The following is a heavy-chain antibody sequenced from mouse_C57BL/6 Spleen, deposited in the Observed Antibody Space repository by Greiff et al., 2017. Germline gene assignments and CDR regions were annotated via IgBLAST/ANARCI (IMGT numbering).Heavy chain of an antibody. CDR1: GFTFSSYA. V-gene: IGHV5-4*01. J-gene: IGHJ4*01. D-gene: IGHD2-4*01. CDR3: ARDQEGYDYDDAMDY. CDR2: ISDGGSYT. Sequence: EVHLVESGGGLVKPGGSLKLSCAASGFTFSSYAMSWVRQTPEKRLEWVATISDGGSYTYYPDNVKGRFTISRDNAKNNLYLQMRHLKSEDTAMYYCARDQEGYDYDDAMDYWGQGTSVTVSS.